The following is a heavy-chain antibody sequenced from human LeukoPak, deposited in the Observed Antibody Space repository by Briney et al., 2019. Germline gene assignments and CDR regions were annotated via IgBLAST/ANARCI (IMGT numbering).Heavy chain of an antibody. CDR3: ARAISSSYYYYMDV. CDR1: GYTFTSYG. V-gene: IGHV1-18*01. J-gene: IGHJ6*03. Sequence: ASVKVSCKASGYTFTSYGISWVRQAPGQGLEWMGWISAYNGNTNYAQKLQGRVTMTTDTSTSTAYMELRSLRSGDTAVYYCARAISSSYYYYMDVWGKGTTVTVSS. D-gene: IGHD2-2*02. CDR2: ISAYNGNT.